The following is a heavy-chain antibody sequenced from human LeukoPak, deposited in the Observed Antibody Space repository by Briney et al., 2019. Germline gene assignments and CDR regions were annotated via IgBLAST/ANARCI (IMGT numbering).Heavy chain of an antibody. Sequence: ASVKVSCKASGYTFTSYGISWVRQAPGQGLEWMGWISAYNGNTNYAQKLQGRVTMTTDTSTSTAYMELRSLRSDDTAVYYCARVEVVGAINPPFDYWGQGTLVTVSS. V-gene: IGHV1-18*01. CDR1: GYTFTSYG. D-gene: IGHD1-26*01. CDR3: ARVEVVGAINPPFDY. CDR2: ISAYNGNT. J-gene: IGHJ4*02.